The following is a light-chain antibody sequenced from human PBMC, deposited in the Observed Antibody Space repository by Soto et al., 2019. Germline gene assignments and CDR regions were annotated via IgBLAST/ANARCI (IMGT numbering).Light chain of an antibody. CDR2: DAS. CDR1: QSVRNN. CDR3: QQRNSWPPDIT. V-gene: IGKV3-11*01. J-gene: IGKJ3*01. Sequence: EVVLTQSPATLSLSPGESATLSCRASQSVRNNLAWYQQKPGQAPRLLIYDASTRAAGIPARFSGSGSGTDFALTISSLEPEDFAVYFCQQRNSWPPDITFGPGTKVDIK.